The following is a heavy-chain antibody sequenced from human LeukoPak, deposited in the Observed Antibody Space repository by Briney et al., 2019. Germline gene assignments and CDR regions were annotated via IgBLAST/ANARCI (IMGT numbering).Heavy chain of an antibody. V-gene: IGHV3-30-3*01. CDR2: IFYDGNKK. CDR1: GFTFSSYA. Sequence: GGSLRLSCAASGFTFSSYAMHWVRQAPGKGLEWVAVIFYDGNKKYYTDSVRGRFTISRDNSRNTLYLQMHSLTAEDTAVYFCARDDGDDITIINDYYFDSWGLGTLVTVSS. CDR3: ARDDGDDITIINDYYFDS. J-gene: IGHJ4*02. D-gene: IGHD3-16*01.